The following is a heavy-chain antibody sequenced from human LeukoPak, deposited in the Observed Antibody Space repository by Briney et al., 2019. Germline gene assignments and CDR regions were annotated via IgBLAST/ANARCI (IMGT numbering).Heavy chain of an antibody. CDR3: ARRWLSSEYFDF. Sequence: NLGESLKISCKGSGYSFTSYWIGWVRPMPGKGLEWMGIIYPGDSDTRYSPSFQGQVTISADKSISAAYLQWSSLRASDTAMYYCARRWLSSEYFDFWGQGTLVTVSS. D-gene: IGHD6-19*01. CDR2: IYPGDSDT. J-gene: IGHJ4*02. CDR1: GYSFTSYW. V-gene: IGHV5-51*01.